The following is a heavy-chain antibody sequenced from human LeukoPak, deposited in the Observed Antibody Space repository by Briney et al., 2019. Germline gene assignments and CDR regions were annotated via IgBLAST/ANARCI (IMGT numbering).Heavy chain of an antibody. V-gene: IGHV4-34*01. CDR2: INHSGST. J-gene: IGHJ4*02. CDR3: ASGDNIAALDY. CDR1: GGSFSGYY. Sequence: SETLSLTCAVYGGSFSGYYWSWIRQPPGKGLEWIGEINHSGSTNYNPSLKSRVTISVDTSKNQFSLKLSSVTAADTAVYYCASGDNIAALDYWGQGTLVTVSS. D-gene: IGHD6-25*01.